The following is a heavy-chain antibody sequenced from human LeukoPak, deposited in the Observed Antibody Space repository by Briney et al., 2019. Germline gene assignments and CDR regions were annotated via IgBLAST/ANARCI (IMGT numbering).Heavy chain of an antibody. CDR1: GYTFTGYY. D-gene: IGHD6-13*01. V-gene: IGHV1-2*02. CDR2: FNPNTGDT. Sequence: ASVKVSCKASGYTFTGYYIHWVRQAPRQGLEWMAWFNPNTGDTNSAQKFQGRVTMTRDTSISTAYMELSSLRSDDTAVYYCARTGEIAAAIRYALGVWGQGTTVTVSS. J-gene: IGHJ6*02. CDR3: ARTGEIAAAIRYALGV.